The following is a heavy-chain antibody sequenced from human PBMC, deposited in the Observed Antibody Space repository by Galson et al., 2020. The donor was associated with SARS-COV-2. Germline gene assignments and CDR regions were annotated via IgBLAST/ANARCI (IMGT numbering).Heavy chain of an antibody. CDR2: IYYSVST. CDR3: ARLRSRWGGSYPDY. D-gene: IGHD1-26*01. CDR1: GGSISSSSYY. V-gene: IGHV4-39*01. Sequence: SETLSLTCTVSGGSISSSSYYWGWIRQPPGKGLEWIGSIYYSVSTYYNPSLKSQVTISVDTSKNQFSLKLSSVTAADTAVYYCARLRSRWGGSYPDYWGQGTLVTVSS. J-gene: IGHJ4*02.